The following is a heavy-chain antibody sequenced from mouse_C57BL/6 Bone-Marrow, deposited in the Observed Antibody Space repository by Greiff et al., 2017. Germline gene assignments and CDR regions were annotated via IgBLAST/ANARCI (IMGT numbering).Heavy chain of an antibody. CDR3: ARREYDGYWYFDV. Sequence: QVTLKVSGPGLLQPSQTLSLTCSFSGFSLSTFGMGVGWLRQPSGKGLEWLAHIWWDDAKYYNPALKSRLTISKATSKYQIFLQIDNGDTADTATDYCARREYDGYWYFDVWGTGTTVTVSS. CDR2: IWWDDAK. D-gene: IGHD2-10*02. V-gene: IGHV8-8*01. J-gene: IGHJ1*03. CDR1: GFSLSTFGMG.